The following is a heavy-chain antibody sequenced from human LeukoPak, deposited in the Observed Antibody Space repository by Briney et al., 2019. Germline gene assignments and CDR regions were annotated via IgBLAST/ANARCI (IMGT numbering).Heavy chain of an antibody. CDR3: AREPVAGYNWFDP. J-gene: IGHJ5*02. CDR2: ISSSSSHI. Sequence: PGGSLRLSCAASGFTFSSYSMNWVRQAPGKGLEWVSSISSSSSHIYYADSVKGRFTISRDNGKNSLYRQMNGLRAEDKAVYYCAREPVAGYNWFDPCGQGTLVTVSS. CDR1: GFTFSSYS. V-gene: IGHV3-21*01. D-gene: IGHD6-19*01.